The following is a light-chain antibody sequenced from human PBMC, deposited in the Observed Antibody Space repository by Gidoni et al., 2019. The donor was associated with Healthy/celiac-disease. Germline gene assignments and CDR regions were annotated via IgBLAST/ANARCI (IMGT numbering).Light chain of an antibody. CDR1: QTIVGF. Sequence: DIQMTQSPSTLSASVGDSDTITCSASQTIVGFLAWYQQKPGKAPRLLIYRASDLQSGVPSRFSGSGSVTEFTLTISRLQPDDFSTYYCQQYKSYSTFGQGTKVEV. J-gene: IGKJ1*01. V-gene: IGKV1-5*03. CDR2: RAS. CDR3: QQYKSYST.